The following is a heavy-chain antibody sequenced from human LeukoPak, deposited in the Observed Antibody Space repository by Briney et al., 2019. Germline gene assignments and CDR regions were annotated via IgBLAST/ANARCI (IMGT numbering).Heavy chain of an antibody. V-gene: IGHV4-30-2*01. CDR2: IYHSGST. Sequence: PSGTLSLTCAVSGGSISSGGYSWSWIRQPPGKGLEWIGYIYHSGSTYYNPSLKSRVTISVDRSKNQFSLKLSSVTAADTAVYYCARDAHGAYCGGDCSAGPFDIWGQGTMVTVSS. J-gene: IGHJ3*02. CDR3: ARDAHGAYCGGDCSAGPFDI. D-gene: IGHD2-21*02. CDR1: GGSISSGGYS.